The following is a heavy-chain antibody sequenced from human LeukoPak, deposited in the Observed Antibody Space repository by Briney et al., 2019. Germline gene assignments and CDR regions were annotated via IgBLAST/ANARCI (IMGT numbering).Heavy chain of an antibody. Sequence: ASVKVSCKVSGYTLTGLSMHWVRQAPGKGLEWMGGFDPEDGETIYAQKFQGRVTMTEDTSTDTAYMELSSLRSEDTAVYYSATGYYDSSGYYLFDYWGQGTLVTVSS. J-gene: IGHJ4*02. CDR2: FDPEDGET. CDR1: GYTLTGLS. V-gene: IGHV1-24*01. CDR3: ATGYYDSSGYYLFDY. D-gene: IGHD3-22*01.